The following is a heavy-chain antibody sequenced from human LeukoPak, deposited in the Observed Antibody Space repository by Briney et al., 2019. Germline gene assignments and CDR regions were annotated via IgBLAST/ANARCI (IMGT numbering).Heavy chain of an antibody. Sequence: GGSLRLSCAASGFSFSNNWMHWVRQAPGKGLVWVSRISNDGSMTHYADSVEGRFTISRDNAKNTLYLQMNSLRVEDTAMYYCARGTSPEPWGQGTLVTVFS. CDR3: ARGTSPEP. CDR1: GFSFSNNW. V-gene: IGHV3-74*01. CDR2: ISNDGSMT. D-gene: IGHD1-7*01. J-gene: IGHJ5*02.